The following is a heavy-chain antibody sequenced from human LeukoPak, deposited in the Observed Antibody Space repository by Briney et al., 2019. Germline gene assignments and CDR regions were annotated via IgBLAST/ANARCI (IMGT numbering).Heavy chain of an antibody. CDR2: IWYDGSKT. Sequence: PGGSLRLSCAASGFTFSSHGMHWVRQAPGKGLDWVAVIWYDGSKTLYADSVKGRFTISRDDSKNTLYLQMNSPRAEDTAVYYCAREASGYYRDFWGQGTLVTVSS. D-gene: IGHD3-3*01. CDR3: AREASGYYRDF. CDR1: GFTFSSHG. J-gene: IGHJ4*02. V-gene: IGHV3-33*01.